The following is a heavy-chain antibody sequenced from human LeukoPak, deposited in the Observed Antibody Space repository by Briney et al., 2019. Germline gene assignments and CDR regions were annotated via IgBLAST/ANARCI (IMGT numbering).Heavy chain of an antibody. J-gene: IGHJ3*02. V-gene: IGHV3-9*01. CDR3: AKDTSSSWPADAFDI. D-gene: IGHD6-13*01. Sequence: GGSLRLSCAASGFTFDDYAMHWVRQAPGKGLEGVSGISWNSGSIGYADSVKGRFTISRDNAKNSLYLQMNSLRAEDTALYYCAKDTSSSWPADAFDIWGQGTMVTVSS. CDR2: ISWNSGSI. CDR1: GFTFDDYA.